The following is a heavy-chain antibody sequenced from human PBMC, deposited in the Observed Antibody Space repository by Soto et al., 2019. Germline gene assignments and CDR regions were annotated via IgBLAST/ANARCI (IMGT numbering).Heavy chain of an antibody. Sequence: QVQLVESGGGVVQPGRSLRLSCAASGFTFSSYGMHWVRQAPGKGLEWVAVIWYDGSNKYYADSVKGRFTISRDNSKNTLYLQMTSLRAEDTAVYYCARVGSSGRTYYYYGMDVWGQGTTFTVSS. CDR1: GFTFSSYG. V-gene: IGHV3-33*01. CDR2: IWYDGSNK. CDR3: ARVGSSGRTYYYYGMDV. J-gene: IGHJ6*02. D-gene: IGHD6-19*01.